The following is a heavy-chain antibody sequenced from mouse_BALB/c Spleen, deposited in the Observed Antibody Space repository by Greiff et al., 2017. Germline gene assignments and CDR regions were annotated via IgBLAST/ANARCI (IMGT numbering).Heavy chain of an antibody. CDR1: GFTFSSFG. Sequence: EVMLVESGGGLVQPGGSRKLSCAASGFTFSSFGMHWVRQAPEKGLEWVAYISSGSSTIYYADTVKGRFTISRDNPKNTLFLQMTSLRSEDTAMYYCARSKYGITYYFDYWGQGTTLTVSS. CDR3: ARSKYGITYYFDY. J-gene: IGHJ2*01. V-gene: IGHV5-17*02. CDR2: ISSGSSTI. D-gene: IGHD2-10*02.